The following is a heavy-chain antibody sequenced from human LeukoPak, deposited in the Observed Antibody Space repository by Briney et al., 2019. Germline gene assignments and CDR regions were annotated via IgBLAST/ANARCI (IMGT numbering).Heavy chain of an antibody. CDR2: INPSGGST. Sequence: ASVKVSCKASGYTLTSYYMHWVRQAPGQGLEWMGIINPSGGSTSYAQKFQGRVTMTRDTSTSTVYMELSSLRSEDTAVYYCARDQFRVAAAGTLVLALYYWGQGTLVTVSS. D-gene: IGHD6-13*01. V-gene: IGHV1-46*01. CDR3: ARDQFRVAAAGTLVLALYY. CDR1: GYTLTSYY. J-gene: IGHJ4*02.